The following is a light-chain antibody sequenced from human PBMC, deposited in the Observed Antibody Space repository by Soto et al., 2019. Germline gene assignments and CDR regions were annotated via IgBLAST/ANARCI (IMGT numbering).Light chain of an antibody. V-gene: IGKV3-15*01. J-gene: IGKJ1*01. CDR2: DAS. CDR1: HSVSSD. CDR3: QQYNKWPRT. Sequence: EIVLTQSPATLSVSPGERATLSCRASHSVSSDLAWYQQKPGQAPRLFIYDASTRATGFPARFSGSGSGTEFTLTISSLQSEDFAVYYCQQYNKWPRTFGQGTKVENK.